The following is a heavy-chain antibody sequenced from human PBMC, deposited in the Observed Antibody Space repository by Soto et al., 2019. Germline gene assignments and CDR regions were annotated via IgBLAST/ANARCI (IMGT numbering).Heavy chain of an antibody. CDR3: AYLRRFTGYPGD. J-gene: IGHJ4*02. CDR1: GGSMRSEGYY. D-gene: IGHD3-9*01. CDR2: IYYSGLT. V-gene: IGHV4-31*02. Sequence: PSETLSLTCGVSGGSMRSEGYYWSWIRQHPGKGLEWIGYIYYSGLTDYNPSLKSRLTISVDKSKNEFYLKMGSVTAADTAVYYCAYLRRFTGYPGDSGPATLLTLSS.